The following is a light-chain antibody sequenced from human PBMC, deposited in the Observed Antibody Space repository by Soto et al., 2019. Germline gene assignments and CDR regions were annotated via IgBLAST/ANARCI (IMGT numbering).Light chain of an antibody. CDR1: QSVGTRL. J-gene: IGKJ5*01. V-gene: IGKV3-20*01. CDR2: GAS. Sequence: EILLTQSPDTLSLSPGERATLSCRAAQSVGTRLAWYQHKTGQAPRLLISGASSRATGIPDRFTGSGSETSFTLTISRLEPEDFALYYCQHYQSGHPITFGRGTRLGIK. CDR3: QHYQSGHPIT.